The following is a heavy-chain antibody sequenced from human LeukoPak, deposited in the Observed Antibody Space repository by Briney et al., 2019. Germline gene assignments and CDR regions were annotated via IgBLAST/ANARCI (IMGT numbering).Heavy chain of an antibody. CDR1: GYSFTGYY. CDR2: INPKSGGT. Sequence: ASVKVSCKASGYSFTGYYLHWVRQAPGQGLEWMGWINPKSGGTNYAQKFQGRVTKTRDTSISTAYMELSRLRSDDTAVYYCAREKWFGESHDAFDIWGKGTTVTVSS. J-gene: IGHJ3*02. V-gene: IGHV1-2*02. CDR3: AREKWFGESHDAFDI. D-gene: IGHD3-10*01.